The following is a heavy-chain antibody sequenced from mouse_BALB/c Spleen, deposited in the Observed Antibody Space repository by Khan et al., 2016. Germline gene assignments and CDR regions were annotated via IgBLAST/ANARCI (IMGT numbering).Heavy chain of an antibody. CDR3: ARSVGSYNGNCYDD. D-gene: IGHD2-10*01. CDR2: ITTNYGAA. V-gene: IGHV1S137*01. CDR1: GYTFTDYA. Sequence: VQLQESGSELVRPGVSVKISCKGAGYTFTDYAMHWVKQSHAMSLEWIGVITTNYGAATYNQKFKDKATMTVDKSSSTAYMELARLTSEDSAIXYSARSVGSYNGNCYDDWGQGTTLTVSS. J-gene: IGHJ2*01.